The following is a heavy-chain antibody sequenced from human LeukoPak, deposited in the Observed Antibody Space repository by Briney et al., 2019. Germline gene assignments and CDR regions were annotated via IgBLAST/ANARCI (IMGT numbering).Heavy chain of an antibody. Sequence: SETLSLTCTVSGYSICSGYYWGWIRQPPGMGLEWIGSIYHTGSTYYNPSLKSRVTISVDTSKNQFSLKLSSVTAADTAVYYCARVSSTNYYDSSGYWGYFDYWGQGTLVTVSS. CDR3: ARVSSTNYYDSSGYWGYFDY. D-gene: IGHD3-22*01. V-gene: IGHV4-38-2*02. J-gene: IGHJ4*02. CDR2: IYHTGST. CDR1: GYSICSGYY.